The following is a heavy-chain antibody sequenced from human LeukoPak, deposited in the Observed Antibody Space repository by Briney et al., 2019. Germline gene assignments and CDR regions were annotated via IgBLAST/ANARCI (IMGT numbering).Heavy chain of an antibody. CDR3: ARATTVTTYLDY. J-gene: IGHJ4*02. D-gene: IGHD4-17*01. CDR2: INSDGSST. CDR1: GFTFSSYW. V-gene: IGHV3-74*01. Sequence: GGSLRLSCAASGFTFSSYWMHWVRQAPGRGLVWVSRINSDGSSTSYADSVKGRFTISRDNAKNTLYLQMNSLRAEDTAVYYCARATTVTTYLDYWGQGTLVTVSS.